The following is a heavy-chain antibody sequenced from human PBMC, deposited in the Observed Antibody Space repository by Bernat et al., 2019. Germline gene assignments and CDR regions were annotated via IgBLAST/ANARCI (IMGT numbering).Heavy chain of an antibody. D-gene: IGHD2-2*01. V-gene: IGHV4-59*01. Sequence: QVQLQQWGPGLVKPSETLSLTCTVSGGSISSYYWSWIRQPPGKGLEWIGYIYYSGSTNYNPSLKSRVTISVDTSKNQFSLKLSSVTAADTAVYYCAREGLSSSIDYWGQGTLVTVSS. CDR1: GGSISSYY. J-gene: IGHJ4*02. CDR3: AREGLSSSIDY. CDR2: IYYSGST.